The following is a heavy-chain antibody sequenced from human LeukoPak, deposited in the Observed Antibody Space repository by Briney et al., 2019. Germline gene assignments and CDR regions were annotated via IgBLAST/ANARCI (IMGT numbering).Heavy chain of an antibody. V-gene: IGHV4-31*03. CDR2: IYYSGST. CDR1: GGSISSGGYY. J-gene: IGHJ4*02. Sequence: SQTLSLTCTVSGGSISSGGYYWSWIRQHPGKGLEWIGYIYYSGSTYYNPSLKSRVTISVDTSKNQFSLKLSSVTAADTAVYYCARGRMVRGVIYRRYNSEIDYWGQGTLVTVSS. D-gene: IGHD3-10*01. CDR3: ARGRMVRGVIYRRYNSEIDY.